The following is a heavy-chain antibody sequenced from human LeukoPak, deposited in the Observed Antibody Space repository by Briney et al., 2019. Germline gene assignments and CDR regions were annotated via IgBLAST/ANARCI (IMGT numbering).Heavy chain of an antibody. J-gene: IGHJ4*02. CDR1: GYTFTGYY. CDR2: INPNSGGT. CDR3: ARGGIAARPFFDY. V-gene: IGHV1-2*02. D-gene: IGHD6-6*01. Sequence: ASVKVSCKASGYTFTGYYMHWVRQAPGQGLEWRGWINPNSGGTNYAQKFQGRVTMTRDTSISTAYMELRSLRSDDTAVYYCARGGIAARPFFDYWGQGTLVTVSS.